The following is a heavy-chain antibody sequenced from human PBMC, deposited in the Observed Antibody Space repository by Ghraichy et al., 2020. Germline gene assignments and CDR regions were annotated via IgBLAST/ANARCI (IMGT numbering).Heavy chain of an antibody. CDR1: GFTFDDYT. CDR3: AKGRAGHYDFWSGYYLEY. J-gene: IGHJ4*02. Sequence: GESLNISCAAPGFTFDDYTMHWVRQAPGKGLEWVSLISWDGGSTYYADSVKGRFTISRDNSKNSLYLQMNSLRTEDTALYYCAKGRAGHYDFWSGYYLEYWGQGTLVTVSS. CDR2: ISWDGGST. V-gene: IGHV3-43*01. D-gene: IGHD3-3*01.